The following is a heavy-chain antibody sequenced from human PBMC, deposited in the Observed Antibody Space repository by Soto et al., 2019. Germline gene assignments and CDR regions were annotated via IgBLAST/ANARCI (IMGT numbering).Heavy chain of an antibody. CDR2: IYSGGST. V-gene: IGHV3-66*01. CDR3: ARESLLAGTLYYYYYYMDV. D-gene: IGHD6-19*01. CDR1: GFTVSSNY. Sequence: GGSLRLSCAASGFTVSSNYMSWVRQAPGKGLEWVSVIYSGGSTYYADSVKGRFTISRDNSKNTLYLQMNSLRAEDTAVYYCARESLLAGTLYYYYYYMDVWGKGTTVTVSS. J-gene: IGHJ6*03.